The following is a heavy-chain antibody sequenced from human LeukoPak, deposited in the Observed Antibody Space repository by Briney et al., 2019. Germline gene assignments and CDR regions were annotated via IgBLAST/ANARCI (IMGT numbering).Heavy chain of an antibody. V-gene: IGHV4-34*01. CDR2: INHSGST. CDR1: GGSFSGYY. Sequence: SETLSLTCAVYGGSFSGYYWSWIRQPPGKGLEWIGEINHSGSTNYNPSLKSRVTISVDTSKNQFSLKLSSATAADTAVYYCARGCIAAAGTQTFGMDVWGQGTTVTVSS. J-gene: IGHJ6*02. CDR3: ARGCIAAAGTQTFGMDV. D-gene: IGHD6-13*01.